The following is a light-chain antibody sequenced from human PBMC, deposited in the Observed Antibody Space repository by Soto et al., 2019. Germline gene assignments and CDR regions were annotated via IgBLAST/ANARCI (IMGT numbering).Light chain of an antibody. CDR1: QSVSSSY. CDR2: GAS. V-gene: IGKV3-20*01. J-gene: IGKJ2*01. CDR3: QQYGRSLYT. Sequence: EIVLTQSPGTLSLSPGERATLSCRASQSVSSSYLAWYQQKPGQAPRLLIYGASSRATGIPDRFSGSGSGTVFTLTISRLEPEDFAVYYCQQYGRSLYTFGQGTKLEIK.